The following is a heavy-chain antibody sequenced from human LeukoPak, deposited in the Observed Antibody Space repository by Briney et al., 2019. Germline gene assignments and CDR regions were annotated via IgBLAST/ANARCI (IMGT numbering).Heavy chain of an antibody. D-gene: IGHD1-26*01. Sequence: PGGSLRLSCAASGFTFYNSGMGWVRQAPGKGLEWVSAISGSDGTTYYADSVKGRFTISRDDSKNTLYLQMNSLRAEDTAVYYCAIEQSELKNWGQGTLVTVSS. J-gene: IGHJ4*02. V-gene: IGHV3-23*01. CDR1: GFTFYNSG. CDR3: AIEQSELKN. CDR2: ISGSDGTT.